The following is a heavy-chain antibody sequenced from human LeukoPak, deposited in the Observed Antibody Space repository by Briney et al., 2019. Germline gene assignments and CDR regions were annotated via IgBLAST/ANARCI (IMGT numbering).Heavy chain of an antibody. D-gene: IGHD4-17*01. CDR1: GGSISSGGYS. CDR3: ARGVDGDYPAPYFDY. CDR2: IYHSGST. V-gene: IGHV4-30-2*01. J-gene: IGHJ4*02. Sequence: ASETLSLTCAVSGGSISSGGYSWSCIRQPPGKGLEWIGYIYHSGSTYYNPSLKSRVTISVDRSKNQFSLKLSSVTAADTAVYYCARGVDGDYPAPYFDYWGQGTLVTVSS.